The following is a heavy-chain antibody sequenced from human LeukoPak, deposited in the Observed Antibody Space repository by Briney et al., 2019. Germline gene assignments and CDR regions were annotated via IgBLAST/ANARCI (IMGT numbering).Heavy chain of an antibody. CDR2: LSGDETYI. Sequence: GGSLRLSCAASGFTFSVYGMHWVRQAPGKGLEWVALLSGDETYIDYTDSVKGRFTISRDTSKNTLFLQMSSLRADDTAIYYCAKAAVYSRNWTPFDDWGQGTLVTVSS. CDR3: AKAAVYSRNWTPFDD. D-gene: IGHD6-13*01. CDR1: GFTFSVYG. J-gene: IGHJ4*02. V-gene: IGHV3-30*18.